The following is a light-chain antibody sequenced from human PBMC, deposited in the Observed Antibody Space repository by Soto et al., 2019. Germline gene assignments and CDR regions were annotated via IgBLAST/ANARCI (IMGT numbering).Light chain of an antibody. CDR3: QQYNSYPWT. Sequence: DIQMTQSPSTLYASVGDRVTITCRASQSINSWLAWYQQKPGKAPKLLIYKASSLESGVPSRFSGSGSGTEFPLTISSWQPDDFATYYCQQYNSYPWTFGQGTKVEIK. V-gene: IGKV1-5*03. CDR1: QSINSW. J-gene: IGKJ1*01. CDR2: KAS.